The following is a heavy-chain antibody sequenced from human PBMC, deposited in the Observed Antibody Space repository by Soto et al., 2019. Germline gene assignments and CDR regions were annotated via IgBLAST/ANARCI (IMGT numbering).Heavy chain of an antibody. CDR2: INHSGST. D-gene: IGHD1-26*01. CDR3: ARDPIIVGANPFDY. V-gene: IGHV4-34*01. J-gene: IGHJ4*02. Sequence: QVQLQQWGAGLLKPSETLSLTCAVYGGSFSGYYWSWIRQPPGKGLEWIGEINHSGSTNYNPSLKSRVTIAVDTSKNQSSLKLSSVTAADTAVYYCARDPIIVGANPFDYWGQGTLVTVSS. CDR1: GGSFSGYY.